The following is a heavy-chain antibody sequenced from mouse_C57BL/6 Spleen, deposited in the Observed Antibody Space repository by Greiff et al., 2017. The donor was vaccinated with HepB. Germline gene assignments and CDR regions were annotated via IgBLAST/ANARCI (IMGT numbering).Heavy chain of an antibody. Sequence: VQLQQPGAELVKPGASVKMSCKASGYTFTSYWITWVKQRPGQGLEWIGDIYPGSGSTNYNEKFKSKATLTVDTSSSTAYMQLSSLTSEDSAVYYCARSDYSKGDYYAMDYWGQGTSVTVSS. J-gene: IGHJ4*01. CDR2: IYPGSGST. V-gene: IGHV1-55*01. CDR1: GYTFTSYW. D-gene: IGHD2-5*01. CDR3: ARSDYSKGDYYAMDY.